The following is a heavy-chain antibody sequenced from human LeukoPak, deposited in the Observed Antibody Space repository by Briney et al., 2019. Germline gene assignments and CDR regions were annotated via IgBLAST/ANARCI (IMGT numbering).Heavy chain of an antibody. J-gene: IGHJ4*02. CDR2: INPNSGGT. CDR1: GYNFNSYW. V-gene: IGHV1-2*02. Sequence: GESLKISSEGSGYNFNSYWIGWVRQAPGQGLEWMGWINPNSGGTNYAQKFQGRVTMTRDTSISTAYMELSRLRSDDTAVYYCAREGGGSPRFDYWGQGTLVTVSS. CDR3: AREGGGSPRFDY. D-gene: IGHD2-15*01.